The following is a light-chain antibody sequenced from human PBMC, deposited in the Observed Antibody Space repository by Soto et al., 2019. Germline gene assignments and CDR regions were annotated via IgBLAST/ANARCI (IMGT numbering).Light chain of an antibody. Sequence: LTHSPESLAVSMGERATINCESGQSVLYSSDNKDSLAWYLQKPGQSPQLLIYLGSNRASGVPDRFSGSGSGTDFTLKISRVEAEDVGVYYCMQTLQTPRTFGQGTKADI. CDR2: LGS. V-gene: IGKV2-28*01. J-gene: IGKJ1*01. CDR3: MQTLQTPRT. CDR1: QSVLYSSDNKDS.